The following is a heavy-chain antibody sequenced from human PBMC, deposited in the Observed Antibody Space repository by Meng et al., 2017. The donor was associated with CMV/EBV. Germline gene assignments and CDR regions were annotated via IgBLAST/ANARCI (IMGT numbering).Heavy chain of an antibody. J-gene: IGHJ5*02. CDR1: GYTFTGYY. D-gene: IGHD2-2*01. CDR2: INPNSGGT. V-gene: IGHV1-2*02. CDR3: ARVPYCSSTSCYLWFDP. Sequence: ASVKVSCKASGYTFTGYYMHWVRQAPGQGLEWMGWINPNSGGTNYAQKFQGRVTMTRDTSISTAYMELSRLRSDETAVYYCARVPYCSSTSCYLWFDPWGQGTLVTVSS.